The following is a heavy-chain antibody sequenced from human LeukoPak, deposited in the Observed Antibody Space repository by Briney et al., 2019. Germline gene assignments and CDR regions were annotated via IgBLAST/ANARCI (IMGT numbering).Heavy chain of an antibody. V-gene: IGHV3-7*01. CDR3: ARDPSSLRDSFDY. Sequence: GGSLRLSCAASGFTFSSYWMTWVRQAPGKGLEWVANIKQDGSEKYYVDSVKGRFTISRDNAKNSLYLQMNSLRAEDTAVYYCARDPSSLRDSFDYWGQGTLVTVSS. CDR2: IKQDGSEK. CDR1: GFTFSSYW. J-gene: IGHJ4*02.